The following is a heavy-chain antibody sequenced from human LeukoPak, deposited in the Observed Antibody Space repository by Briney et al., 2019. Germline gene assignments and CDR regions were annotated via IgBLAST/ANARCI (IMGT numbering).Heavy chain of an antibody. V-gene: IGHV3-48*03. J-gene: IGHJ4*02. CDR2: ICGNAASI. D-gene: IGHD4-17*01. CDR3: ARMTTVTHY. Sequence: GGSLRLSCAASGFTFSNYVMNWVRQAPGKGLEWLSYICGNAASIYYADSVQGRFTISRDNAKNSLYLEMKSLRAEGTAVYYGARMTTVTHYWGQRTLGTVSS. CDR1: GFTFSNYV.